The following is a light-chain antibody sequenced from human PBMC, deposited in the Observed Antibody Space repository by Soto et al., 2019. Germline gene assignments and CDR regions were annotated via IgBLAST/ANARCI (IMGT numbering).Light chain of an antibody. J-gene: IGKJ1*01. CDR3: QQYNEWPPRT. V-gene: IGKV3-15*01. Sequence: EIQMTQSPATLSLSPGERATLSCRASQSVASDLAWYQQIPGQAPRLLIYDASTRATGIPDRFSGSGSGTEFTLTISSLHSEDSAVYYCQQYNEWPPRTFGQGTKVEIK. CDR1: QSVASD. CDR2: DAS.